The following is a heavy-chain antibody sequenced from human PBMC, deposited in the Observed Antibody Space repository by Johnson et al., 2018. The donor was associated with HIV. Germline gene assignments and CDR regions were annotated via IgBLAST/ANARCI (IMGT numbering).Heavy chain of an antibody. Sequence: VQLVESGGGLVQPGGSLRPSCAASGFTVSRNYMSWVRQGPGKGLEWVSGISWNSGSIGYADSVKGRFTISRDNAKNSLYLQMNSLRAEDTAFYYCAKVMHGYSYGYMNHDAFDIWGQGTMVTVSS. CDR3: AKVMHGYSYGYMNHDAFDI. V-gene: IGHV3-9*01. CDR2: ISWNSGSI. CDR1: GFTVSRNY. D-gene: IGHD5-18*01. J-gene: IGHJ3*02.